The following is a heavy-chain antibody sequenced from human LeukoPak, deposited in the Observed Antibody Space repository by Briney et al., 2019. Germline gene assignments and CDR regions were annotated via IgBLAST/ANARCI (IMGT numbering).Heavy chain of an antibody. CDR1: GGSISSYY. Sequence: SETLSFTCTVSGGSISSYYWSWIRQPPGKGLEWIGYIYYSGSTNYNPSLKSRVTISVDTSKNQFSLNLSSVTAADTAVYYCASLGGYCSGGSCYSGPWLDFWGQGTLVTVSS. CDR2: IYYSGST. CDR3: ASLGGYCSGGSCYSGPWLDF. J-gene: IGHJ5*01. V-gene: IGHV4-59*01. D-gene: IGHD2-15*01.